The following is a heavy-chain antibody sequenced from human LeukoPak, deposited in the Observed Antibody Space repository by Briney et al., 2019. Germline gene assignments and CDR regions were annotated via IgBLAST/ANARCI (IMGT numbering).Heavy chain of an antibody. J-gene: IGHJ4*02. D-gene: IGHD4-17*01. Sequence: GGSLRLSCAASGFTFSSYEMNWLRQAPGKGLEGVSYISGSGTTIYYADSVKGRFTISRDNAKNSLYLQMNSLRAEDTAVYFCARDRSSVTTWVDYWGQGTLVTVSS. V-gene: IGHV3-48*03. CDR1: GFTFSSYE. CDR3: ARDRSSVTTWVDY. CDR2: ISGSGTTI.